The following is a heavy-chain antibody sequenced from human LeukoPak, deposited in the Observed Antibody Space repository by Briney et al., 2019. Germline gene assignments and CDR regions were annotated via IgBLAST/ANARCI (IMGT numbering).Heavy chain of an antibody. V-gene: IGHV1-69*01. CDR1: GGTFSSYA. Sequence: GSSVKVSCKASGGTFSSYAISWVRQAPGQGLEWMGGIIPIFGTANYAQKFQGRVTITADESTSTAYMELSSLRSEDTAVYYRARARSFDFEYCVLDFSAEEVCDAFDIWGQGTMVTVSS. CDR2: IIPIFGTA. J-gene: IGHJ3*02. CDR3: ARARSFDFEYCVLDFSAEEVCDAFDI. D-gene: IGHD2/OR15-2a*01.